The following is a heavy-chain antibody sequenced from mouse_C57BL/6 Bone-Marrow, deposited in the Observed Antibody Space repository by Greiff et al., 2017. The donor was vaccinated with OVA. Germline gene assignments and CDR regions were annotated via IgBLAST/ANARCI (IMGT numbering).Heavy chain of an antibody. Sequence: VKLVQSGPGLVQPSQCLSITCTVSGFSLTSYGVHWVRQSPGQGLEWLGVIWTGGSTDYNAAFISSLSISKDNSTGHVFFRMLSMQADETAEYDCARQTPTLYYFDYWGQGTTLTVSS. CDR1: GFSLTSYG. CDR2: IWTGGST. CDR3: ARQTPTLYYFDY. D-gene: IGHD2-10*01. V-gene: IGHV2-2*01. J-gene: IGHJ2*01.